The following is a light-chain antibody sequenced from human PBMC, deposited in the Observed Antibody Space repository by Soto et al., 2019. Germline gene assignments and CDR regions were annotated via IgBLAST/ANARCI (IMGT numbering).Light chain of an antibody. J-gene: IGKJ4*01. CDR2: DAS. CDR3: QQRSNWPLLT. V-gene: IGKV3-11*01. Sequence: EIVLTQSPATLSLSPGEIATLSCRASQSVSSYLAWYQQKPGQAPRLLIYDASNRATGIPARFSGSGSGTDFTLTISSLEPEDFAVYYWQQRSNWPLLTFGGGTKVEIK. CDR1: QSVSSY.